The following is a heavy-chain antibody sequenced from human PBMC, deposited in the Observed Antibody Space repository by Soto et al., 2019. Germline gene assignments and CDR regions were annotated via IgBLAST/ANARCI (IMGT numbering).Heavy chain of an antibody. CDR3: AGGPDIVVVVAAITEGAVEI. CDR2: MNPNSGNT. Sequence: QVQLVQSGAEVKKPGASVKVSCKASGYTFTSYDINWVRQATGQGLEWMGCMNPNSGNTGYAQKFQGIVNMTSNTSISTAYMELSSLGYEDTAVYYGAGGPDIVVVVAAITEGAVEIWGQGTMVTVSS. V-gene: IGHV1-8*01. J-gene: IGHJ3*02. D-gene: IGHD2-15*01. CDR1: GYTFTSYD.